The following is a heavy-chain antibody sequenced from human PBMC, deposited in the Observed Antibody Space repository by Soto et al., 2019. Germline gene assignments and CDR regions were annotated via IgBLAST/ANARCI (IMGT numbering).Heavy chain of an antibody. CDR2: ISDSGSPL. Sequence: GGSLRLSCAASGFDFSDYYMSRSRLAPGKGLEWISYISDSGSPLYYADSVKGRFSISRDNARKSVYLQMNNLRADDTALYFCARDIRGYGMDVWGQGTTVTVSS. CDR1: GFDFSDYY. CDR3: ARDIRGYGMDV. J-gene: IGHJ6*02. V-gene: IGHV3-11*01. D-gene: IGHD3-10*01.